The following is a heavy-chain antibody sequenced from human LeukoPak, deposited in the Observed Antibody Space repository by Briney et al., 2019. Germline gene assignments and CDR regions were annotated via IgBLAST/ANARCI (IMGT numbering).Heavy chain of an antibody. J-gene: IGHJ4*02. Sequence: GGSLRLSCAASGFTFSSYGMHWVRQAPGKGLEWVAFIRYDGSNKYCADSAKGRFTISRDNSKNTLYPQMNSLRAEDTAVYYCAKDRGLTGDLRGFDYWGQGTLVTVSS. CDR3: AKDRGLTGDLRGFDY. CDR2: IRYDGSNK. CDR1: GFTFSSYG. V-gene: IGHV3-30*02. D-gene: IGHD7-27*01.